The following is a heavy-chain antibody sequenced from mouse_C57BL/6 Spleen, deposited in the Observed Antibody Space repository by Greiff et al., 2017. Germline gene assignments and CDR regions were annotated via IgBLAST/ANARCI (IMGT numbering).Heavy chain of an antibody. D-gene: IGHD3-2*02. CDR1: GYTFTDYE. J-gene: IGHJ2*01. Sequence: QVHVKQSGAELVRPGASVTLSCKASGYTFTDYEMHWVKQTPVHGLEWIGAIDPETGGTAYNQKFKGKAILTADKSSSTAYMELRSLTSEDSAVYYCTGSGYRYYFDYWGQGTTLTVSS. CDR2: IDPETGGT. V-gene: IGHV1-15*01. CDR3: TGSGYRYYFDY.